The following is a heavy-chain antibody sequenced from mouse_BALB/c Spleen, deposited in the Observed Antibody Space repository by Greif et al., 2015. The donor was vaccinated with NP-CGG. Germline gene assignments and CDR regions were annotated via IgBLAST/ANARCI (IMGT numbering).Heavy chain of an antibody. Sequence: EVKLMESGGGLVKPGGSLKLSCAASGFTFSSYAMSWVRQTPEKRLEWVATISSGGSYTYYPDSVKGRFTISRDNAKNTLYLQMSSLRSEDTAMYYCARPGYYGSSYSAMDYWGQGTSVTVSS. CDR3: ARPGYYGSSYSAMDY. CDR2: ISSGGSYT. V-gene: IGHV5-9-1*01. D-gene: IGHD1-1*01. J-gene: IGHJ4*01. CDR1: GFTFSSYA.